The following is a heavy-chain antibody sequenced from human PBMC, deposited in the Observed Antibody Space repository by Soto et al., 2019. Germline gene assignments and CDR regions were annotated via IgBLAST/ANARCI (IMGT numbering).Heavy chain of an antibody. CDR3: AQIRVFGVLGGSNYNYGMDV. CDR2: TIPLFGTA. V-gene: IGHV1-69*06. Sequence: QVQLVQSGAEVKKPGSSVNVSCQASGDTFTMYSITWVRQAPGQGLEWMGATIPLFGTANYAQKFQGRVTITADKSTSTVYMDLSRLRSDGTAVYYCAQIRVFGVLGGSNYNYGMDVWGLGTTVTVSS. J-gene: IGHJ6*01. D-gene: IGHD3-3*01. CDR1: GDTFTMYS.